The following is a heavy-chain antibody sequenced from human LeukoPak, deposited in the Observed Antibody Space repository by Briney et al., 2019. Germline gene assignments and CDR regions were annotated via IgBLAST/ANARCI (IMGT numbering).Heavy chain of an antibody. CDR2: ISSSGSTT. CDR1: GFTFSSYE. D-gene: IGHD4-23*01. J-gene: IGHJ2*01. CDR3: ARGYGGNSDWYFDL. V-gene: IGHV3-48*03. Sequence: PGGSLRLSCAASGFTFSSYEMNWVRQAPGKGLEWVSYISSSGSTTHYADSVKGRFTISRDYAKNTLYLQMNSLRAEDTAVYYCARGYGGNSDWYFDLWGRGTLVTVSS.